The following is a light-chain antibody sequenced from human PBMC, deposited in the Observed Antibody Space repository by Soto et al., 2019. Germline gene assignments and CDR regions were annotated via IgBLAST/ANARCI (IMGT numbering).Light chain of an antibody. CDR3: SSYTNTGTLVL. Sequence: QSVLTQPASVSGSPGQSITISCTGSTTDVGTYNYVSWYQHHPGKAPKLMIYEVNNRPSGISNRFSGSKSGNTASLTVSGLQAEDEADCYCSSYTNTGTLVLFGGGTKLTVL. J-gene: IGLJ2*01. CDR1: TTDVGTYNY. V-gene: IGLV2-14*01. CDR2: EVN.